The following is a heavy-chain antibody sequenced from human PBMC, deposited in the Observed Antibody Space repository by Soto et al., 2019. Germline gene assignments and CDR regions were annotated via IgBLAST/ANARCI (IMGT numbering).Heavy chain of an antibody. CDR2: IYHSGST. D-gene: IGHD6-13*01. V-gene: IGHV4-4*02. Sequence: SETLSLTCAVSGGSISSSNWWSWVRQPPGKGLEWIGEIYHSGSTNYNPSLKSRVTISVDKSKNQFSLKLSSVTAADTAVYYCARRASSSWYNWFDPWGQGTLVTVSS. J-gene: IGHJ5*02. CDR3: ARRASSSWYNWFDP. CDR1: GGSISSSNW.